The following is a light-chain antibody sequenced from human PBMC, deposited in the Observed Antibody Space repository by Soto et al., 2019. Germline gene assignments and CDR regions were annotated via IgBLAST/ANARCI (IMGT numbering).Light chain of an antibody. Sequence: EIVMTQSPATLSVSPGERATLSCRASQSVSNNLAWYQQKPGQAPSLLIYGASTMPTGIPARFSGSGSGTDFTLTISSLQSEDFAVYYCQHYNNCFPPVSFGGGTKVEIK. CDR1: QSVSNN. CDR2: GAS. CDR3: QHYNNCFPPVS. V-gene: IGKV3-15*01. J-gene: IGKJ4*01.